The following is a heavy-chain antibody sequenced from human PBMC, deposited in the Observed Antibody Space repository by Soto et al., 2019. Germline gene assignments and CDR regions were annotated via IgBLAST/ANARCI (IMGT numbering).Heavy chain of an antibody. Sequence: QVQLVQSGAEVKKPGSSVKVSCKASGGTFSSYAISWVRQAPGQGLEWMGGIIPIFGTANYAQKFQGRVTITADESTSTADMELSSLRSEDTAVYYCARIVDTAMVSFQVGYYGMDVWGQGTTVTVSS. CDR1: GGTFSSYA. CDR3: ARIVDTAMVSFQVGYYGMDV. D-gene: IGHD5-18*01. V-gene: IGHV1-69*01. CDR2: IIPIFGTA. J-gene: IGHJ6*02.